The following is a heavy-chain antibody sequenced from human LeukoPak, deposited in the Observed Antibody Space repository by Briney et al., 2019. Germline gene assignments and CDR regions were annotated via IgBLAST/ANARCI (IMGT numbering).Heavy chain of an antibody. CDR3: AKSQSGWYSFDY. D-gene: IGHD6-19*01. J-gene: IGHJ4*02. V-gene: IGHV3-23*01. CDR2: ISGSGGST. Sequence: PGGSLRLSCAASGFTLSNYVVSWVRQAPGKGLEWVSAISGSGGSTKYADSVKGRLTISGDNSKNTLYLQMNSLRAEDTAVYYCAKSQSGWYSFDYWGQGTLVTVSS. CDR1: GFTLSNYV.